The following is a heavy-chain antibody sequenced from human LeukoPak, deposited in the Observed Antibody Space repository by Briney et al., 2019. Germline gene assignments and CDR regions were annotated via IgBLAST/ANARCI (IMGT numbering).Heavy chain of an antibody. J-gene: IGHJ4*02. D-gene: IGHD1-26*01. CDR2: VRYDETNK. CDR1: GFTFDNYG. V-gene: IGHV3-30*02. CDR3: AKESFRIVGATGLWN. Sequence: GGSLRLSCAASGFTFDNYGMHWVRQAPGKGLEWVAFVRYDETNKYYADSVKGRFTISRDNSKNTLYLQMNSLRAEDTAVYYCAKESFRIVGATGLWNWGQGTLVTVSS.